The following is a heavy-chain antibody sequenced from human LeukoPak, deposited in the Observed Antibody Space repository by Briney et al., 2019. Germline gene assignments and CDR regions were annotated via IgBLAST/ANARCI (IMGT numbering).Heavy chain of an antibody. CDR3: ARGRPHGNDY. CDR2: IASDGSST. J-gene: IGHJ4*02. Sequence: GGSLRLSCAASGFTFSSYWMNWVRQAPGKGLVWISRIASDGSSTAYADSVKGRFSISRDNAKNTLYLQMNSLRVEDTAVYYCARGRPHGNDYWGQGTLVTVSS. CDR1: GFTFSSYW. D-gene: IGHD4-23*01. V-gene: IGHV3-74*01.